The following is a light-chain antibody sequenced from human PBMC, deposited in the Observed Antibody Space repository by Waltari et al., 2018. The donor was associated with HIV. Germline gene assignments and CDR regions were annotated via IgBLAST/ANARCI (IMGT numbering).Light chain of an antibody. J-gene: IGLJ3*02. CDR2: GDN. CDR1: SSNLGNTY. V-gene: IGLV1-51*01. Sequence: QSVLTQPPYVSVHHGQSVPISCSGSSSNLGNTYVSWYTQFPGTVPKLLIYGDNKRPSGIPDRFSGSKSGTSATLGITGLQTGDEADYYCGTWDGSMSVVFGGGTKLTVL. CDR3: GTWDGSMSVV.